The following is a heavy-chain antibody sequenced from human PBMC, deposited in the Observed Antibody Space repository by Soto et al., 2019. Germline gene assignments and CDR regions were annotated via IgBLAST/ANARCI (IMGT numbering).Heavy chain of an antibody. CDR2: FIPILDMA. V-gene: IGHV1-69*02. CDR3: AITYCRDNSCPRDFDF. CDR1: GGTFNTYT. Sequence: QVQVVQSGAEVQKPESSVKVSCKPSGGTFNTYTVNWVRLAPGHGLEWMGRFIPILDMANYAQKFQDRVTITADRSTFTVYMELNSLTSDDTAVYYCAITYCRDNSCPRDFDFWGPGTRVTVSS. D-gene: IGHD2-21*01. J-gene: IGHJ4*02.